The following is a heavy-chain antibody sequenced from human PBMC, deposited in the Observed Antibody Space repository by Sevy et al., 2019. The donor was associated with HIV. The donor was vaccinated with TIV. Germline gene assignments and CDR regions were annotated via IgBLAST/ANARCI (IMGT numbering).Heavy chain of an antibody. Sequence: GGSLRLSCAASGFTFSSYAMHWVRQAPGKGLEWVAVISYDGSNKYYADSVKGRFTISRDNSKNTLYLQMNSLRAEDMAVYYCARDRGISPYYYDFWSGYFNWFDPWGQGTLVTVSS. V-gene: IGHV3-30*04. CDR1: GFTFSSYA. CDR2: ISYDGSNK. D-gene: IGHD3-3*01. J-gene: IGHJ5*02. CDR3: ARDRGISPYYYDFWSGYFNWFDP.